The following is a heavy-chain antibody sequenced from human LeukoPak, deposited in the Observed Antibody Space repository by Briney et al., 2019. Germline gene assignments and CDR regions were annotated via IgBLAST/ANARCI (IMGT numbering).Heavy chain of an antibody. J-gene: IGHJ6*02. CDR2: INPSGGST. CDR1: GYTFTSYY. Sequence: ASVKVSCKASGYTFTSYYIHWVRQAPGQGLEWMGMINPSGGSTSYAQKFQGRVTMTGDTSTSTVYMELSSLRSEDTAVYYCARGLENYGMDVWGQGTTVTVSS. CDR3: ARGLENYGMDV. V-gene: IGHV1-46*01.